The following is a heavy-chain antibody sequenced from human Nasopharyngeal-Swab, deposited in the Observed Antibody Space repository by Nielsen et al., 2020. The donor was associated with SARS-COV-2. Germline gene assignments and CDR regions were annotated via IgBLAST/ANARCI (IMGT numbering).Heavy chain of an antibody. J-gene: IGHJ6*03. CDR1: GFTFSAFW. CDR3: FIGHYMDS. Sequence: GSLRLSCAASGFTFSAFWMSWVRQAPGRGLEWVANIKEDGNEQYYADSVKGRFTISRDNGKNSLFLEMNSLSAEDTAIYYCFIGHYMDSWGKGTAVIVSS. CDR2: IKEDGNEQ. V-gene: IGHV3-7*01.